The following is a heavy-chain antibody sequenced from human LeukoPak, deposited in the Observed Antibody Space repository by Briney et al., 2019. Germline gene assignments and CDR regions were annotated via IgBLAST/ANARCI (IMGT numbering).Heavy chain of an antibody. Sequence: TASETLSLTCTVSGGSISSYYWSWIRQPPGKGLEWIGYIYYGGSTNYNPSLKSRVTISVDTSKNQFSLKVNSVTAADTAVYYCARAPGNDYYPYYYMDVWGKGTTVTVSS. CDR1: GGSISSYY. D-gene: IGHD4/OR15-4a*01. V-gene: IGHV4-59*01. J-gene: IGHJ6*03. CDR3: ARAPGNDYYPYYYMDV. CDR2: IYYGGST.